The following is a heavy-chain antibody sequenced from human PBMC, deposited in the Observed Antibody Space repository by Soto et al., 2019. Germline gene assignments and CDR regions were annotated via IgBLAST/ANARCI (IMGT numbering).Heavy chain of an antibody. D-gene: IGHD2-15*01. J-gene: IGHJ4*02. V-gene: IGHV3-48*02. Sequence: EVQLVESGGGLVQPGGSLRLSCAASGFTFSSYSMNWVRQAPGKGLEWVSYISSSSSTIYYADSVKGRFTISRDNAKNARYLQMNSLRDEDTAVYYCVRGGRIVSVGSFDYWGQGTLVTVSS. CDR1: GFTFSSYS. CDR2: ISSSSSTI. CDR3: VRGGRIVSVGSFDY.